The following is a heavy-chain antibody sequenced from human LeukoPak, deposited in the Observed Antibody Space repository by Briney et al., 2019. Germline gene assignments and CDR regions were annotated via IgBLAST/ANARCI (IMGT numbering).Heavy chain of an antibody. J-gene: IGHJ4*02. CDR1: GFTFSSYA. Sequence: GGSLRLCCAASGFTFSSYAMSWVRLAPGKGLGWVSGISDSGDRAHYADSVKGRFTISRDNSKNTLYLQMNSLRAEDTAVYFCAKQTTGYSGSGVDYWGQGTLVTVSS. D-gene: IGHD3-10*01. CDR2: ISDSGDRA. V-gene: IGHV3-23*01. CDR3: AKQTTGYSGSGVDY.